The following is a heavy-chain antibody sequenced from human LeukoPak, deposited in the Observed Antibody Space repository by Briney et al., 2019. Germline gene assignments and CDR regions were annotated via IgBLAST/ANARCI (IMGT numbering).Heavy chain of an antibody. CDR2: ISGSGGST. CDR3: AKVQPTDPDYYYYDSSGYYFPFDY. Sequence: GGSLRLSCAASGFTFSSYAMSWVRQAPGEGLEWVSAISGSGGSTYYADSVKGRFTISRDNSKNTLYLQMNSLRAEDTAVYYCAKVQPTDPDYYYYDSSGYYFPFDYWGQGTLVTVSS. CDR1: GFTFSSYA. J-gene: IGHJ4*02. V-gene: IGHV3-23*01. D-gene: IGHD3-22*01.